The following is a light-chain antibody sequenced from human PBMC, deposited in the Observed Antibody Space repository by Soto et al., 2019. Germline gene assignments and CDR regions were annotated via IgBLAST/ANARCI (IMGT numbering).Light chain of an antibody. Sequence: QSVLTQPPSASGTPGQRVTISCSGSSSNIGAGYDVHWYRQLPGTAPELLIFADTKRPSGVPDRFSGSKSGTSASLAITGLQAEDEADYYCQSYDSSLSGLYVFGTGTKVTVL. CDR3: QSYDSSLSGLYV. J-gene: IGLJ1*01. V-gene: IGLV1-40*01. CDR1: SSNIGAGYD. CDR2: ADT.